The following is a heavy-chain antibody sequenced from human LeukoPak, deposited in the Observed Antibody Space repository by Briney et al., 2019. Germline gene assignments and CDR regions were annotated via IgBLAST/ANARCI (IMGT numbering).Heavy chain of an antibody. CDR1: GYTFTGYY. CDR3: ARDLTYYYGSGSYYLDY. J-gene: IGHJ4*02. Sequence: ASVKVSCKASGYTFTGYYMHWVRQAPGQGLEWMGWINPNSGGTNYAQKFQGRVTMTRDTSISTAYMELSRLRSDDTAVYYCARDLTYYYGSGSYYLDYWGQGTLVTASS. D-gene: IGHD3-10*01. V-gene: IGHV1-2*02. CDR2: INPNSGGT.